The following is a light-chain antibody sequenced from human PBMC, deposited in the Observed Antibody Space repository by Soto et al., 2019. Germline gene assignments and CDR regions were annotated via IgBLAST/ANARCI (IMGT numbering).Light chain of an antibody. V-gene: IGLV3-1*01. Sequence: SYELTQPPSVSVSPGQTASITCSGDKLGDKYSCWYQQKPGQSPVLIIYQDNKRPSGIPERFSGSNSGNTATLIISGTQAMDEADYYCQAWDSNTASVVFGGGTKLTVL. CDR3: QAWDSNTASVV. CDR2: QDN. CDR1: KLGDKY. J-gene: IGLJ2*01.